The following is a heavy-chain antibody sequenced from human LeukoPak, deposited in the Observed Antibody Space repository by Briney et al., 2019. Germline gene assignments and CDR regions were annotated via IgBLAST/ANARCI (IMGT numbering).Heavy chain of an antibody. D-gene: IGHD5-18*01. CDR2: IYYSGST. V-gene: IGHV4-59*01. CDR3: ARDLRGYGYGLDYFDY. CDR1: GGSISSYY. Sequence: PSETLSLTCTVSGGSISSYYWSWIRQPPGKELEWIGYIYYSGSTNYNPSLKSRVTISVDTSKNQFSLKLSSVTAADTAVYYCARDLRGYGYGLDYFDYWGQGTLVTVSS. J-gene: IGHJ4*02.